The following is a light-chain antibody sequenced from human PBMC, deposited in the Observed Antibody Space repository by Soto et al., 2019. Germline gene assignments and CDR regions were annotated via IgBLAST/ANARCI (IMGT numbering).Light chain of an antibody. CDR3: QQYKSYSWT. J-gene: IGKJ1*01. CDR2: EAS. CDR1: ESISSC. Sequence: DIEMTQSPPTLSASAGDRFTLXXRASESISSCLYGYQQKPGKAPQXLIDEASSLESVGPSRCSGSGSGTEFTLTISSLQPDDFATYYCQQYKSYSWTFGQGTKVDIK. V-gene: IGKV1-5*03.